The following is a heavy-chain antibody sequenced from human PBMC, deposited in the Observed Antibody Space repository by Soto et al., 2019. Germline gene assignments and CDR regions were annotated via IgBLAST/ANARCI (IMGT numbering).Heavy chain of an antibody. J-gene: IGHJ6*02. V-gene: IGHV5-51*01. D-gene: IGHD2-2*01. CDR3: ARREYCISTSCYFDYGMDV. CDR1: GYSFTSYW. Sequence: PGESLKISCKGSGYSFTSYWIGWVRQMPGKGLEWMGIIYPGDSDTRYSPSFQGQVTISADKSISTAYLQWSSLKASDTAMYYCARREYCISTSCYFDYGMDVWGQGTTVTVSS. CDR2: IYPGDSDT.